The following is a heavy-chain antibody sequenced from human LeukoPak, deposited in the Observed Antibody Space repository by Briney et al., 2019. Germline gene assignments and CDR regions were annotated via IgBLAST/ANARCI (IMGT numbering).Heavy chain of an antibody. D-gene: IGHD2-21*02. CDR1: GFTFSSYW. V-gene: IGHV3-74*01. CDR3: AREGFPYCGGDCYFSDPIAFDI. Sequence: PGGSLRLSCSASGFTFSSYWMHWVRQVPGKGLVWVSRISSDGTSTAYADSVKGRFTISRDNSKNTLYLQMNSLRAEDTAVYYCAREGFPYCGGDCYFSDPIAFDIWGQGTMVTVSS. J-gene: IGHJ3*02. CDR2: ISSDGTST.